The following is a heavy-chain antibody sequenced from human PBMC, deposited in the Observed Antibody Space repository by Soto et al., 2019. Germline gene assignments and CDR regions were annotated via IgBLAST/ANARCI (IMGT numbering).Heavy chain of an antibody. CDR2: IYHSGST. CDR1: GYSISSGYY. V-gene: IGHV4-38-2*02. Sequence: SETLSLTCTVSGYSISSGYYWGWIRQPPGKGLEWIGSIYHSGSTYYNPSLKSRVTISVDTSKNQFSLKLSSVTAADTAVYYCARDTSGSYLGWFDPWGQGTLVTVSS. CDR3: ARDTSGSYLGWFDP. J-gene: IGHJ5*02. D-gene: IGHD1-26*01.